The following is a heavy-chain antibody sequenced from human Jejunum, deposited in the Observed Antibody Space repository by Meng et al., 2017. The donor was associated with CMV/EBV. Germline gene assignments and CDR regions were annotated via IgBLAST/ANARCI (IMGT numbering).Heavy chain of an antibody. D-gene: IGHD2-21*02. J-gene: IGHJ5*02. CDR2: ISGYNGDT. CDR3: ARLVVVTSISGPRWFDP. CDR1: GHTFTRHY. Sequence: VHVVHSGAAVKKPWASMKASCKVFGHTFTRHYFSWLRQAPGQGLEWMGWISGYNGDTNYAQKFQGRVTMTTDTSTSTTYMELRSLKSDDTAVYFCARLVVVTSISGPRWFDPWGQGTLVTVSS. V-gene: IGHV1-18*04.